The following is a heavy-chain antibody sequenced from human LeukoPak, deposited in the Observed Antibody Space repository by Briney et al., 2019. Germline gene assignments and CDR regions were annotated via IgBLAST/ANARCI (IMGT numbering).Heavy chain of an antibody. Sequence: GGSLRLSCAASGFTFSSYSMNWVRQAPGKGLEWVSYISNSGSTIYYADSVKGRFTISRNNAKNSLYLQMNSLRAEDTAVYYCARRDCDSIKCRGSNWFDPWGQGTLVSVSS. CDR3: ARRDCDSIKCRGSNWFDP. J-gene: IGHJ5*02. CDR1: GFTFSSYS. D-gene: IGHD3-22*01. V-gene: IGHV3-48*01. CDR2: ISNSGSTI.